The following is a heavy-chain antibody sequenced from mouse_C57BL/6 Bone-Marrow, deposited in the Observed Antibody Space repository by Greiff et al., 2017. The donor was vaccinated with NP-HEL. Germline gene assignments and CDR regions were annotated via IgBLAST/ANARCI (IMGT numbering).Heavy chain of an antibody. CDR3: AKGLRWFAY. CDR1: GYTFTSYW. J-gene: IGHJ3*01. CDR2: IYPSDSET. V-gene: IGHV1-61*01. Sequence: QVQLQQPGAELVRPGSSVKLSCKASGYTFTSYWMDWVKQRPGQGLEWIGNIYPSDSETHYNQKFKDNATLTVDKSSSTAYLQLSSLTSEYSAVYYCAKGLRWFAYWGQGTLVTVSA. D-gene: IGHD2-4*01.